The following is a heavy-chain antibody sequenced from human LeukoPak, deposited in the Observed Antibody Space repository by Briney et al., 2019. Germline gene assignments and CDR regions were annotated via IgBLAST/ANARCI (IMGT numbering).Heavy chain of an antibody. D-gene: IGHD3-3*01. J-gene: IGHJ2*01. CDR3: ARAESPPFGVAHYWYFDL. CDR1: GGSFSGYY. V-gene: IGHV4-34*01. CDR2: INHSGST. Sequence: PSETLSLTCAVYGGSFSGYYWSWIRQPPGKGLEWIGEINHSGSTNYNPSLKSRVTISVDTSKNQFSLKLSSVTAADTAVYYCARAESPPFGVAHYWYFDLWGRGTLVTVSS.